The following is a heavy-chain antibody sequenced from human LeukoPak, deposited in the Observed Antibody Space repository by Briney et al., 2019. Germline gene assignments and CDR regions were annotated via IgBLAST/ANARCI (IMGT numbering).Heavy chain of an antibody. V-gene: IGHV1-2*02. CDR1: GYTFTGYY. D-gene: IGHD5-12*01. Sequence: ASVKVSCKASGYTFTGYYMHWVRQAPGQGLEWMGWINPNSGGTNYAQKFQGRVTMTRDTSISTAYMELSRLRSDDTAVYYCARAGSGYDFPYYMDVWGKGTTVTISS. J-gene: IGHJ6*03. CDR3: ARAGSGYDFPYYMDV. CDR2: INPNSGGT.